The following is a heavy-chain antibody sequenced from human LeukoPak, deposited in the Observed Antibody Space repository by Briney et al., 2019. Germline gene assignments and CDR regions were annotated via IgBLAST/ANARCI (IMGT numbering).Heavy chain of an antibody. CDR2: IRSKANSYAT. CDR1: GFTFSGSA. D-gene: IGHD3-10*01. Sequence: GGSLRLSCAASGFTFSGSAMHWVRQASGKGLEWVGRIRSKANSYATVYAASVKGRFTISRDNSKNTLYLQMNSLRAEDTAVYYCAKENLVTMVRGVGLGFDYWGQGTLVTVSS. V-gene: IGHV3-73*01. J-gene: IGHJ4*02. CDR3: AKENLVTMVRGVGLGFDY.